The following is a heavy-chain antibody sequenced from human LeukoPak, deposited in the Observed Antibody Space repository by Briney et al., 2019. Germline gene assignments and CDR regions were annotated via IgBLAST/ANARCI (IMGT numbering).Heavy chain of an antibody. CDR2: INPHSGGR. J-gene: IGHJ4*02. CDR3: AKVRDRLSSFYPAA. CDR1: GYTFTDYS. D-gene: IGHD6-13*01. Sequence: ASVKVSCKASGYTFTDYSIHWVRQAPGQGLEWMGWINPHSGGRNSAQKFQGRVTMTRDTSITTAYLELSGLTSDDTAMYYCAKVRDRLSSFYPAAWGQGTLVTVSS. V-gene: IGHV1-2*02.